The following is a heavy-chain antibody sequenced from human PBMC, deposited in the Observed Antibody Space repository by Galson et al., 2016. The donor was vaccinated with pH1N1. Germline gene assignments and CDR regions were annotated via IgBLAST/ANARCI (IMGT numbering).Heavy chain of an antibody. CDR1: GYTFTGSY. CDR3: ARQWFGELLYYHKQGMDV. CDR2: INPKNGDT. J-gene: IGHJ6*02. Sequence: SVKVSCKASGYTFTGSYMHWVRQAPGQGLEWMGSINPKNGDTSYAEKFQDRVTMTSDTSITTGYMELRRLRSDDTALYYCARQWFGELLYYHKQGMDVWGQGTTVTVSS. V-gene: IGHV1-2*02. D-gene: IGHD3-10*01.